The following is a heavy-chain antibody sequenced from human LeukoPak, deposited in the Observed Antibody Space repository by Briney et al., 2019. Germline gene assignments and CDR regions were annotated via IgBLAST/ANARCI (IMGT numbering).Heavy chain of an antibody. Sequence: PGGSLRLSRVASGFIFSSYAMRWVRQAPGRGRDWVSGIYGSGYSTYYADSVKGRFTISRDNSKNTLFLQMNSLRAEDTAVYYCAKCYYGSNAYYDYWGQGTLVTVSS. CDR1: GFIFSSYA. CDR2: IYGSGYST. V-gene: IGHV3-23*01. D-gene: IGHD3-22*01. CDR3: AKCYYGSNAYYDY. J-gene: IGHJ4*02.